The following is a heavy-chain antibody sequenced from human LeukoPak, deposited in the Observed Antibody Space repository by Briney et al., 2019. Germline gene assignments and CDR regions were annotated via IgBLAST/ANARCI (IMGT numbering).Heavy chain of an antibody. CDR3: ARHANQPETYYYGSGSYRRAINWFDP. Sequence: PSETLSLTCTVSGGSISSSSYYWGWIRQPPGKGLEWIGSIYYSGSTYYNPSLKSRVTISVDTSKNQFSLKLSSVTAADTAVYYCARHANQPETYYYGSGSYRRAINWFDPWGQGTLVTVSS. CDR2: IYYSGST. D-gene: IGHD3-10*01. J-gene: IGHJ5*02. V-gene: IGHV4-39*01. CDR1: GGSISSSSYY.